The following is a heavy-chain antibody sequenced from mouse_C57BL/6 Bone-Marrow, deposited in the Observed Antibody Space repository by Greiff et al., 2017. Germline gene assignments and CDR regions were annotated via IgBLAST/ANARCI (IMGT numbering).Heavy chain of an antibody. D-gene: IGHD1-1*01. CDR2: IDPETGGT. Sequence: VQLQQSGAELVRPGASVTLSCKASGYTFTDYEMHWVKQTPVHGLEWIGAIDPETGGTAYNQKFKGKAILTADKSSSTAYMELISLTSEDSAVYYCATYGSSPWDFDVWGTGTTVTVSS. J-gene: IGHJ1*03. CDR3: ATYGSSPWDFDV. CDR1: GYTFTDYE. V-gene: IGHV1-15*01.